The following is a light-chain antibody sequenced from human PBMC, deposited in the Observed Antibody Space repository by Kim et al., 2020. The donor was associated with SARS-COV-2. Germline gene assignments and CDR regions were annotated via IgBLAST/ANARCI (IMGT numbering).Light chain of an antibody. CDR1: QSISTW. J-gene: IGKJ1*01. Sequence: DIQMTQSPSTLSASVGDRVTITCRASQSISTWLAWYQQKPGRAPNLLIYKASNLQSGVPSRFSGSGSGIEFTLTITSLQPDVFATYYCQQYNSYWTFGQGTKVDIK. V-gene: IGKV1-5*03. CDR2: KAS. CDR3: QQYNSYWT.